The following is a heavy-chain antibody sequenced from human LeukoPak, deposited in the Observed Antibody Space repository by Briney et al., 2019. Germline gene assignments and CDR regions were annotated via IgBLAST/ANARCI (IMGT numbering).Heavy chain of an antibody. CDR1: GGSISSGDYY. Sequence: SQTLSLTCTVSGGSISSGDYYWSWIRQPPGKGLEWIGYIYYSGSTYYNPSLKSRVTISVDTSKNQFSLKLSSVTAADTAVYYCARVSSSSWYEFWFDPWGQGTLVTVSS. CDR3: ARVSSSSWYEFWFDP. V-gene: IGHV4-30-4*01. D-gene: IGHD6-13*01. CDR2: IYYSGST. J-gene: IGHJ5*02.